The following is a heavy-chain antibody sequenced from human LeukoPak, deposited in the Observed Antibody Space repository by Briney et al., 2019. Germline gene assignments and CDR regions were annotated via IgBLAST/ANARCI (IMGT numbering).Heavy chain of an antibody. CDR2: IYYSGST. CDR3: ARVSGWLLDY. D-gene: IGHD6-19*01. J-gene: IGHJ4*02. CDR1: GGSISSYY. V-gene: IGHV4-59*08. Sequence: SETLSLTCTVSGGSISSYYWSWIRQPPGKGLEWIGYIYYSGSTNYNPSLKSRVTISVDTSKNQFSLKLSSVTAADTAVYYCARVSGWLLDYWGQGTLVTVSS.